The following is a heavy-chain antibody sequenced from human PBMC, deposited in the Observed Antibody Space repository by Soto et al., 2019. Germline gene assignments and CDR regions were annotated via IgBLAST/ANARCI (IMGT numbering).Heavy chain of an antibody. J-gene: IGHJ6*02. D-gene: IGHD6-13*01. V-gene: IGHV1-69*01. Sequence: QVQLVQSGAEVKKPGSSVKVSCKASGGTFSSYAISWVRQAPGQGLEWMGGIIPIFGTANYAQKFQGRVTITADESTSTAYMELSSLRSEDTAVYYCARASRKNSGPYYYYYDGMDVWGQGTTVTVSS. CDR3: ARASRKNSGPYYYYYDGMDV. CDR1: GGTFSSYA. CDR2: IIPIFGTA.